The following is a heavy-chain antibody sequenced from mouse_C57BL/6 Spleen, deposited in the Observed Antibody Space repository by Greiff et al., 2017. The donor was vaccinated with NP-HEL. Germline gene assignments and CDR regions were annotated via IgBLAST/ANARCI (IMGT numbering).Heavy chain of an antibody. CDR3: ARDYYYGSSFYWYFDV. Sequence: EVQRVESVAELVRPGASVKLSCTASGFNIKNTYMHWVKQRPEQGLEWIGRIDTANGNTTYAPKFQGKATITADTSSNTAYLQLSSLTSEDTAIYYGARDYYYGSSFYWYFDVWGTGTTVTVSS. CDR1: GFNIKNTY. J-gene: IGHJ1*03. V-gene: IGHV14-3*01. CDR2: IDTANGNT. D-gene: IGHD1-1*01.